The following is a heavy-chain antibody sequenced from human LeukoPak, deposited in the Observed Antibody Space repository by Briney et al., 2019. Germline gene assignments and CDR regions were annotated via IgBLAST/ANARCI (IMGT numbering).Heavy chain of an antibody. V-gene: IGHV1-18*01. CDR1: GYTFTSYG. Sequence: ASVKVSCTASGYTFTSYGISWVRQAPGQGLEWMGWISAYNDNTNSAQKLQGRVTITTATSTSTAYMKLRSLRSDDTAVYYLARDRRAGLVDAFDIWRQGTMVTVSS. CDR3: ARDRRAGLVDAFDI. J-gene: IGHJ3*02. CDR2: ISAYNDNT. D-gene: IGHD6-19*01.